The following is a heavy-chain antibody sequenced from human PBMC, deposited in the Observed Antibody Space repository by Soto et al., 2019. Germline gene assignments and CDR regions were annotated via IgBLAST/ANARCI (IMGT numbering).Heavy chain of an antibody. V-gene: IGHV3-30*03. CDR3: AGALENPYFYYGLNV. D-gene: IGHD1-1*01. Sequence: PGGSLRLSCAASGFSFSSYGMEWVRLAPGKGLEWVAAITYDGGIKHYVDSVKGRFTISRDNSKNTLYLQMNSLRVEDTATYYCAGALENPYFYYGLNVWGQGTTVTVSS. J-gene: IGHJ6*02. CDR2: ITYDGGIK. CDR1: GFSFSSYG.